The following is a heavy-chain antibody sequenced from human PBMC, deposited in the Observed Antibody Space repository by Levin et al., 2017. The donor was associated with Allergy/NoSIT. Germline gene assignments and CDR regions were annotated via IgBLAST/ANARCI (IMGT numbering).Heavy chain of an antibody. D-gene: IGHD5-18*01. V-gene: IGHV1-8*01. J-gene: IGHJ6*02. CDR2: MNPNSGNT. CDR1: GYTFTSYD. CDR3: ARFPRGYSYGYYGMDV. Sequence: GESLKISCKASGYTFTSYDINWVRQATGQGLEWMGWMNPNSGNTGYAQKFQGRVTMTRNTSISTAYMELSSLRSEDTAVYYCARFPRGYSYGYYGMDVWGQGTTVTVSS.